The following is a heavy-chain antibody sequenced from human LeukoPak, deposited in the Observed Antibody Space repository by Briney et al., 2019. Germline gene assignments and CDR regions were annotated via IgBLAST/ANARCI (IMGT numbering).Heavy chain of an antibody. CDR3: ARAGSGRGNYFDY. CDR2: IYSGGST. V-gene: IGHV3-53*01. D-gene: IGHD1-26*01. J-gene: IGHJ4*02. Sequence: SGGSLRLSCAASGFTVSSNYMSWVRQAPGEGLEWVSVIYSGGSTYYADSVKGRFTISRDNSKNTLYLQMNSLRAEDTAVYYCARAGSGRGNYFDYWGQGTLVTVSS. CDR1: GFTVSSNY.